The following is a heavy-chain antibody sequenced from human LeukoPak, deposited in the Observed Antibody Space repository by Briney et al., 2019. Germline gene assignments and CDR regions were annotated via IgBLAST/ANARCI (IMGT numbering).Heavy chain of an antibody. CDR2: INTNTGNP. CDR3: AREFRQGFDF. V-gene: IGHV7-4-1*02. CDR1: GYTFTNYA. J-gene: IGHJ4*02. Sequence: ASVKVSCKASGYTFTNYAMNWVRQAPGQGLEWMGWINTNTGNPTYAQGFPGRFVFSLDTSASTTYLQISSLKAEDTAVYYCAREFRQGFDFWGQGTLVTVSS.